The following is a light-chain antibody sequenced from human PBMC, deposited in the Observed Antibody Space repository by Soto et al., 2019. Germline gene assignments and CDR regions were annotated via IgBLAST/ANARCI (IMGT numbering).Light chain of an antibody. J-gene: IGKJ2*01. CDR3: QQYGSSPVYT. V-gene: IGKV3-20*01. Sequence: EIVLTQSPGTLSLSPGERATLSCRASQSVSSSYLAWYQQKPGQAPRLLIYGASSRTNSIPNRFSGSGYGTNFTLTISRLEPEDFAVYYCQQYGSSPVYTFGQGTKLEIK. CDR1: QSVSSSY. CDR2: GAS.